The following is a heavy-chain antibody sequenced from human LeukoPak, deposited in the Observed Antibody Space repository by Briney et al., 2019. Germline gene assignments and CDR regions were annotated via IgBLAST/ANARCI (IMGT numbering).Heavy chain of an antibody. V-gene: IGHV3-23*01. CDR1: GFTFSTHA. D-gene: IGHD6-19*01. CDR3: ARASSGWYWAVSWYFDL. J-gene: IGHJ2*01. Sequence: TGGSLRLSCAASGFTFSTHALTWVRQAPGKGLECVSAISGSGGSTYYADSVKGRFTISRDKSTNTVYLQMNSLRAEDTAVYFCARASSGWYWAVSWYFDLWGRGTLVTVSS. CDR2: ISGSGGST.